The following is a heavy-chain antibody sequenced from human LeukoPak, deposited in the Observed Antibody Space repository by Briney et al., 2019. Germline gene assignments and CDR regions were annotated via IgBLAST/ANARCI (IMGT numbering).Heavy chain of an antibody. V-gene: IGHV3-33*01. Sequence: GGSLRLSCAASGFTFSSYGMHWVRQAPGKGLEWVAVIWYDGSNKYYADSVKGRFTISRDNSKNTLYLQMNSLRAEDTAAYYCARGGDDYGNLIYFDYWGQGTLVTVSS. CDR3: ARGGDDYGNLIYFDY. D-gene: IGHD4-17*01. CDR1: GFTFSSYG. CDR2: IWYDGSNK. J-gene: IGHJ4*02.